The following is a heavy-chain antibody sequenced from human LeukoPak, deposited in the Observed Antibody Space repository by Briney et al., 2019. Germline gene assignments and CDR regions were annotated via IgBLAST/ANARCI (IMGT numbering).Heavy chain of an antibody. Sequence: PSETLSLTCTVSGASISSHYWSWIRQPPGKGLEWIGYIYYSGSTNYNPSLKSRVTISVDRSNSQFSLKLTSVTAADTAVYYCARHDYYGSLNWFDPWGQGTLITVSS. J-gene: IGHJ5*02. CDR3: ARHDYYGSLNWFDP. V-gene: IGHV4-59*11. CDR1: GASISSHY. D-gene: IGHD3-10*01. CDR2: IYYSGST.